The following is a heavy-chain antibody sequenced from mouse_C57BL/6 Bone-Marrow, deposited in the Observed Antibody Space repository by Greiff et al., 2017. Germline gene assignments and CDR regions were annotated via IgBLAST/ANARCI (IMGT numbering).Heavy chain of an antibody. V-gene: IGHV1-81*01. Sequence: QVQLQQSGAELARPGASVKLSCKASGYTFTSYGISWVKQRTGQGLEWIGEIYPRSGNTYYNEKFKGKATLTADKSSSTAYMELRSLTSEDSAVYFCARWDYCGSSYAWFACWGQGTLVTVSA. D-gene: IGHD1-1*01. CDR3: ARWDYCGSSYAWFAC. CDR2: IYPRSGNT. J-gene: IGHJ3*01. CDR1: GYTFTSYG.